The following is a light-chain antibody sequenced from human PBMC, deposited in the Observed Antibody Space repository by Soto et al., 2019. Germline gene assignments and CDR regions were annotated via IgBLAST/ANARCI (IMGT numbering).Light chain of an antibody. CDR2: KAA. CDR3: QQYNSYSWT. Sequence: DIQMTQSPSTLSASVGDRVTITCRASQSIRSWLAWYPQKPGKAPKLLIYKAASLESGVPSRFSGSGSGTEFTLTISSLQPDDFATYYCQQYNSYSWTFGQGTKVEIK. J-gene: IGKJ1*01. V-gene: IGKV1-5*03. CDR1: QSIRSW.